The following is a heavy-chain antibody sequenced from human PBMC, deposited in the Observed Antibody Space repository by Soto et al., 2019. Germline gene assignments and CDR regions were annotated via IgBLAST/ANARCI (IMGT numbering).Heavy chain of an antibody. D-gene: IGHD2-15*01. CDR1: GGSISSYY. CDR2: IYYSGST. J-gene: IGHJ6*03. Sequence: SETLSLTCTVSGGSISSYYWSWIRQPPGKGLEWIGYIYYSGSTNYNPSLKSRVTISVDTSKNQFSLKLSSVTAADTAVYYCARWARGDCSGGSCYSGRYYYYYYMDVWGKGTTVTVSS. CDR3: ARWARGDCSGGSCYSGRYYYYYYMDV. V-gene: IGHV4-59*08.